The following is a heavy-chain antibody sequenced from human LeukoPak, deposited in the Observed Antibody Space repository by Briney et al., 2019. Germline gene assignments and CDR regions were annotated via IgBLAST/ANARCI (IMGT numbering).Heavy chain of an antibody. Sequence: GGTLRLSCAASGFTFSSYGMTWVRQAPGKGLEWVANIKQDGSEKYYVDSVKGRFTISRDNAKNSLYLQMNSLRAEDTAVYYCARLLGDSSGYWYYYYYYMDVWGKGTTVTISS. J-gene: IGHJ6*03. CDR1: GFTFSSYG. V-gene: IGHV3-7*01. CDR3: ARLLGDSSGYWYYYYYYMDV. CDR2: IKQDGSEK. D-gene: IGHD3-22*01.